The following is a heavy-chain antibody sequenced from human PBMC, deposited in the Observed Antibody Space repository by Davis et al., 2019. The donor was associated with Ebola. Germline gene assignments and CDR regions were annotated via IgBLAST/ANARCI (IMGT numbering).Heavy chain of an antibody. CDR3: ARPGSSWYLNNAFDI. V-gene: IGHV3-30-3*01. D-gene: IGHD6-13*01. CDR1: GFTFSSYA. Sequence: PGGSLRPSCAASGFTFSSYAMHWVRQAPGKGLEWVAVISYDGSNKYYADSVKGRFTISRDNSKNTLYLQMNSLTADDTAVYYCARPGSSWYLNNAFDIWGQGTMVTVSS. CDR2: ISYDGSNK. J-gene: IGHJ3*02.